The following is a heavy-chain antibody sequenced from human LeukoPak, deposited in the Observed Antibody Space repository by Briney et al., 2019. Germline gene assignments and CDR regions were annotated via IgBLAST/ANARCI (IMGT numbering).Heavy chain of an antibody. J-gene: IGHJ4*02. CDR2: ISGTGDST. CDR1: GLRFSNYG. CDR3: AKGPGAAPPGY. V-gene: IGHV3-23*01. Sequence: GGSLRLSCVVSGLRFSNYGMSWVRQAPGKGLEWVSAISGTGDSTYYADSVKGRFTISRDNSKNTLYLQMNSLRAEDTAVYYCAKGPGAAPPGYWGQGTLVTVSS. D-gene: IGHD6-19*01.